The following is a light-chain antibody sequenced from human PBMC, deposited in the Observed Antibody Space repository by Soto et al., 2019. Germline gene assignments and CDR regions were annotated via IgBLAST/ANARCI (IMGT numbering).Light chain of an antibody. J-gene: IGKJ1*01. CDR1: QGIRND. CDR3: LRYNNYPRT. Sequence: DIQMTQSPSSLSASVGDRVTITCRASQGIRNDLGWYQQIPGRAPKRLIYSASSLQSGVPSRLSGSGSGTEFTLTISSLQPEDFATSYCLRYNNYPRTFGQGTKVEIK. CDR2: SAS. V-gene: IGKV1-17*01.